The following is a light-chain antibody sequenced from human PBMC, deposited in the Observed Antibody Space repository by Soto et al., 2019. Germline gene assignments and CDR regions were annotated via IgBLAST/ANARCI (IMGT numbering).Light chain of an antibody. Sequence: DIVMTQSPGTLSVSPGERATLACRASPSVGNNLAWYQQKPGQAPRLLIHGASTRATGIPARFSGSGSGTEFTLTISSLQSEDFAVYYCQHQSSWPRTFGQGTKVDI. CDR2: GAS. CDR3: QHQSSWPRT. CDR1: PSVGNN. V-gene: IGKV3-15*01. J-gene: IGKJ1*01.